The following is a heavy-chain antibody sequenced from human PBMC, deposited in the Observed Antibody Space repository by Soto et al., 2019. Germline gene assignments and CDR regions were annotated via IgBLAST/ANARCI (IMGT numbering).Heavy chain of an antibody. CDR1: GFTFSSYG. V-gene: IGHV3-30*18. CDR2: ISYDGSNK. J-gene: IGHJ6*03. Sequence: QVQLVESGGGVVQPGRSLRLSCAASGFTFSSYGMHWVRQAPGKGLEWVAVISYDGSNKYYADSVKGRFTISRDNSKNTLYLQMNSLRAEDTAVYYCAKCSLMYYYYYYMDVWGKGTTVTVSS. CDR3: AKCSLMYYYYYYMDV. D-gene: IGHD2-15*01.